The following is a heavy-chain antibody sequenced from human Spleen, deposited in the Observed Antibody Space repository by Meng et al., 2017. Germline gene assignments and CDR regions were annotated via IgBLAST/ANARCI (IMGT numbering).Heavy chain of an antibody. J-gene: IGHJ4*02. Sequence: SETLSLTCTVSGGSISTYYWTWIRQPPGKGLEWIGYIYYSGSTNYNPSLKSRVTISVDTSKSQFSLKLSSVTAADTAVYYCARSYSGSGTYYSFDYWGQGTLVTVSS. CDR1: GGSISTYY. CDR3: ARSYSGSGTYYSFDY. D-gene: IGHD3-10*01. V-gene: IGHV4-59*01. CDR2: IYYSGST.